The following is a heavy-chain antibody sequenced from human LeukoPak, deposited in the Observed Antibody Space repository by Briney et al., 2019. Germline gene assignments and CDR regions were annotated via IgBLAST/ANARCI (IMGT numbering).Heavy chain of an antibody. V-gene: IGHV4-34*01. CDR2: INHSGYT. Sequence: PSETLSLTCAVYGESSFSSYYWCWIRQTPVGALEWIGEINHSGYTNYNPSLKSRVTLSIDTSKNQFSLRLNSVTAADTAVYYCSRQVVGNDYWGQGTLVTVSS. D-gene: IGHD3-22*01. J-gene: IGHJ4*02. CDR3: SRQVVGNDY. CDR1: GESSFSSYY.